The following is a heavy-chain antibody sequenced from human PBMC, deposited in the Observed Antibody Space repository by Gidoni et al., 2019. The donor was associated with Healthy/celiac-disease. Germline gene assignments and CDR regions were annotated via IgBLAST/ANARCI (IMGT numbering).Heavy chain of an antibody. CDR1: GYTFTVYY. V-gene: IGHV1-2*06. CDR3: ARGYCSSTSCYDGDWFDP. J-gene: IGHJ5*02. Sequence: QVQLVPSGAEVKKPGASFKLSCKASGYTFTVYYMHWVRQAPGQGLEWMGRINPNSGGTNYAQKFQGRVTMTRDTSISTAYMELSRLRSDDTAVYYCARGYCSSTSCYDGDWFDPWGQGTLVTVSS. D-gene: IGHD2-2*01. CDR2: INPNSGGT.